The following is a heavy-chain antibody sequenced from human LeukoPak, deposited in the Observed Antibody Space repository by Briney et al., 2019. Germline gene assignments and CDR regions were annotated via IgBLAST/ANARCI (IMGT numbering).Heavy chain of an antibody. CDR2: VDGGGGGT. CDR3: AKQSAGSAAWYSLHYDF. Sequence: GGSLRLSCAASGFTFSSYSMNWVRQAPGKGLEWVSSVDGGGGGTYYADSVKGRFTISRDNSKDTLYLQMNGLRAEDTAVYFCAKQSAGSAAWYSLHYDFWGQGTLVTVSS. J-gene: IGHJ4*02. CDR1: GFTFSSYS. V-gene: IGHV3-23*01. D-gene: IGHD6-13*01.